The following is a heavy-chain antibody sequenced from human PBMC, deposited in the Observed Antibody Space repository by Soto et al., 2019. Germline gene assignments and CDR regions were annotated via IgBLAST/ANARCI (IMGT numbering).Heavy chain of an antibody. D-gene: IGHD6-19*01. CDR2: ISGSGTTA. CDR3: AKTTDGWFSAFEI. J-gene: IGHJ3*02. Sequence: EVQLLESGGGLVQPGGSLRLSCAASGFIFSSYAMSCVRQAPGKGLEWVSAISGSGTTAYYADSVKGRFTFSRDNSKKTMYLQMNSLRAEDTAVYYCAKTTDGWFSAFEIWGQGTMVTVSS. V-gene: IGHV3-23*01. CDR1: GFIFSSYA.